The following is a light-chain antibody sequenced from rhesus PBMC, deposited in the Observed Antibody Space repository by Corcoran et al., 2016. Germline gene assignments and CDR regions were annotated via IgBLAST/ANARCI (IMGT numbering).Light chain of an antibody. J-gene: IGKJ1*01. CDR2: QAS. Sequence: DIQMTQSPSSLSASVGGTVTITCRASQTLSRWVAWYQLKPGKSPKLLIYQASSLKSGVPSRLSGSGAGTEFTLTISNLQSEDFATYYCQQYFSTPWTFGQETKVEIK. V-gene: IGKV1-22*01. CDR1: QTLSRW. CDR3: QQYFSTPWT.